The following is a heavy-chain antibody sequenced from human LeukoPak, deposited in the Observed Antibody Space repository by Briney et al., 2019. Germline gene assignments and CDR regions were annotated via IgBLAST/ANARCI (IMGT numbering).Heavy chain of an antibody. CDR2: INPRGGST. V-gene: IGHV1-46*01. J-gene: IGHJ5*02. D-gene: IGHD1-14*01. Sequence: GASVKVSCKASGYTFTSHFMHWVRQAPGQGLEWMGIINPRGGSTSYTQKFQGRVTMTRDTSISTAYMELSRLRSDDTAVYYCARDHGSQGRTIGPWGQGTLVTVSS. CDR3: ARDHGSQGRTIGP. CDR1: GYTFTSHF.